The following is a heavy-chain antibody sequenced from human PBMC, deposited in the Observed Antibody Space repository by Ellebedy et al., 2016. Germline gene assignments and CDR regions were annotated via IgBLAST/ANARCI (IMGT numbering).Heavy chain of an antibody. CDR1: GYTFTSYY. D-gene: IGHD3-10*01. CDR2: INPSGGST. J-gene: IGHJ6*02. V-gene: IGHV1-46*01. CDR3: ARVWGPSMVRGARGGMDV. Sequence: ASVKVSCXASGYTFTSYYMHWVRQAPGQGLEWMGIINPSGGSTSYAQKFQGRVTMTRDTSTSTVYMELSSLRSEDTAVYYCARVWGPSMVRGARGGMDVWGQGTTVTVSS.